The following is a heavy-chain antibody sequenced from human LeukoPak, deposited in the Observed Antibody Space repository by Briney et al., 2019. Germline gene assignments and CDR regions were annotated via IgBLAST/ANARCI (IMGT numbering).Heavy chain of an antibody. Sequence: SETLSLTCTVSGDSISNYYWSWIRQPPGKGLEWIGYIYYSGSTNNNPYLKSRVTVSVDTSKNQFSLKLSSVTAADTAVYYCARDLGDTTNNWFDPWGQGTLVTVSS. CDR1: GDSISNYY. CDR3: ARDLGDTTNNWFDP. D-gene: IGHD5-18*01. CDR2: IYYSGST. V-gene: IGHV4-59*01. J-gene: IGHJ5*02.